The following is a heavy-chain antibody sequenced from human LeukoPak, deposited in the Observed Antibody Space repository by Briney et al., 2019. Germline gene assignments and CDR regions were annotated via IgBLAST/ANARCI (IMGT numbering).Heavy chain of an antibody. CDR1: GFTFSSYA. V-gene: IGHV3-30-3*01. D-gene: IGHD5-24*01. Sequence: GRSLRLSCAASGFTFSSYAMHWVRQAPGKGLEWVAIISYDGNNRYYADSVKGRSTISRDNSKNALYLQMNSLRAEDTAIYYCAKGGPQFFDYWGQGTLVTVSA. CDR2: ISYDGNNR. J-gene: IGHJ4*02. CDR3: AKGGPQFFDY.